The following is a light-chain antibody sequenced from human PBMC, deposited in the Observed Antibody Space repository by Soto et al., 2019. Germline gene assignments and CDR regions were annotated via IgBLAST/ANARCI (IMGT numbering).Light chain of an antibody. Sequence: AIQLTQSPSSLSASLGDRVTVTCRASQGISSALAWYQQKPGKVPKLLIYDASSLESGVPSRFSGSGSGTDFTLTISGLQAEDVAVYYCQHYYSTPPTFGQGTKVEIK. CDR2: DAS. V-gene: IGKV1-13*02. CDR1: QGISSA. J-gene: IGKJ1*01. CDR3: QHYYSTPPT.